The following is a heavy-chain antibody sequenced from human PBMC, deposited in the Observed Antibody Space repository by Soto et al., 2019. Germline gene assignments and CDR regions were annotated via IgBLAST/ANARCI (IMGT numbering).Heavy chain of an antibody. J-gene: IGHJ4*02. CDR2: IYYSGST. CDR3: ARGGASSLPFDF. Sequence: SETLSLTCTVSGNSISGNYWSWIRQPPGKGLEWIGYIYYSGSTNYNPSLESRVTISVDTSKNQFSLKLISVTATDTAVYYCARGGASSLPFDFWGQGILVTV. CDR1: GNSISGNY. D-gene: IGHD6-13*01. V-gene: IGHV4-59*01.